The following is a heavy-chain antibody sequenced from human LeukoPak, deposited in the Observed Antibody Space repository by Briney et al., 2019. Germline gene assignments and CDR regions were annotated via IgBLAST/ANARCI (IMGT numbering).Heavy chain of an antibody. Sequence: GGSLRLSCAASGVTFRSDTLNWVRQAPGKGLEWVSSISSGSTYIYNADSVKGRFTISRDNAKNSLYLQMNSLRAEDTAVYYCSRGGTNYSFDIWGQGTLVIVSS. J-gene: IGHJ3*02. CDR1: GVTFRSDT. CDR3: SRGGTNYSFDI. D-gene: IGHD1-7*01. CDR2: ISSGSTYI. V-gene: IGHV3-21*01.